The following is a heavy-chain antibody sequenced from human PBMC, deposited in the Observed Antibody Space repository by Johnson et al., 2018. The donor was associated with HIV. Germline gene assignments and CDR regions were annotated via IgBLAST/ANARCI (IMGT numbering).Heavy chain of an antibody. V-gene: IGHV3-23*04. J-gene: IGHJ3*02. D-gene: IGHD1-1*01. CDR3: AKDNEDSFDI. CDR2: ITGSGGST. CDR1: GFAFSNYV. Sequence: VQLVESGGGVVQPGRSLRLSCAASGFAFSNYVMSWVRQAPGKGLEWVSSITGSGGSTYYAESVKGRFTISRDNSKNTLYLQMNSLSTEDTAVYYCAKDNEDSFDIWGQGTMVTVSS.